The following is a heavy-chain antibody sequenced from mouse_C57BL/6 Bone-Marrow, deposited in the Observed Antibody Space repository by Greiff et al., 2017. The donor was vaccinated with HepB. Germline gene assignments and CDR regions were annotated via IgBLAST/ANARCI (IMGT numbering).Heavy chain of an antibody. Sequence: DVQLQESGPGLVKPSQSLSLTCSVTGYSITSGYYWNWIRQFPGNKLEWMGYISYDGSTNYNPSLKNRISITRDTSKNQFFLKLNSVTTEDTATYYCAREGDYYGSSYSAAWFAYWGQGTLVTVSA. J-gene: IGHJ3*01. V-gene: IGHV3-6*01. CDR3: AREGDYYGSSYSAAWFAY. CDR2: ISYDGST. D-gene: IGHD1-1*01. CDR1: GYSITSGYY.